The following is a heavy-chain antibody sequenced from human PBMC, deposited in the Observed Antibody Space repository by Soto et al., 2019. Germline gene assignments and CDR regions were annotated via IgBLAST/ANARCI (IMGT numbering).Heavy chain of an antibody. CDR3: ARIPHRYSSSSVGGGMDV. CDR1: GFSLSTSGMC. D-gene: IGHD6-6*01. Sequence: GSGPTLVNPTQTLTLTCTFSGFSLSTSGMCVSWIRQPPGKALEWLALIDWDDDKYYSTSLKTRLTISKDTSKNQVVLTMTNMDPVDTATYYCARIPHRYSSSSVGGGMDVWGQGTTVTVSS. CDR2: IDWDDDK. J-gene: IGHJ6*02. V-gene: IGHV2-70*01.